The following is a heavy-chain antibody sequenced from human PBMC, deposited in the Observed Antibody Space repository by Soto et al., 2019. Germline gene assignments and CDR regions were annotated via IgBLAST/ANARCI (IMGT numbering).Heavy chain of an antibody. CDR3: ANSGSPVDY. Sequence: GGSLRLSCAASGFTFSSYGMHWVRQAPGKGLEWVAVISYDGSNKYYADSVKGRFTISRVNSKNTLYLQMNSLRAEDTAVYYCANSGSPVDYWGQGTLVTVSS. CDR2: ISYDGSNK. V-gene: IGHV3-30*18. CDR1: GFTFSSYG. J-gene: IGHJ4*02. D-gene: IGHD3-10*01.